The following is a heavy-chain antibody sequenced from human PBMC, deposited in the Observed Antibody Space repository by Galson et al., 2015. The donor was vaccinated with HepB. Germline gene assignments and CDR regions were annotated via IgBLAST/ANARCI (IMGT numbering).Heavy chain of an antibody. J-gene: IGHJ4*02. Sequence: VKVSCKASGYTFTNYYMNWVRQAPGQGLEWMGMINPSDGTTAYTQKFQGRLTMTRDTSTSTVYMALSSLRSEDTAVYYCARGGRSSWTLLGYWGQGTLVTVSS. D-gene: IGHD6-13*01. CDR2: INPSDGTT. CDR3: ARGGRSSWTLLGY. CDR1: GYTFTNYY. V-gene: IGHV1-46*01.